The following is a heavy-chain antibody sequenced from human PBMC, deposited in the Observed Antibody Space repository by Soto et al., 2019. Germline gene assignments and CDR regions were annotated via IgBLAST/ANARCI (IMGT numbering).Heavy chain of an antibody. Sequence: ASVKVSCKASGYTFTSYDINWVRQATGQGLEWMGWMNPNSGNTGYAQKFQGRVTMTRNTSISTAYTELSSLRSEDTAVYYCARGYDFWSGYPFNYYYYYMDVWGKGTTVTVSS. CDR2: MNPNSGNT. CDR1: GYTFTSYD. CDR3: ARGYDFWSGYPFNYYYYYMDV. D-gene: IGHD3-3*01. V-gene: IGHV1-8*01. J-gene: IGHJ6*03.